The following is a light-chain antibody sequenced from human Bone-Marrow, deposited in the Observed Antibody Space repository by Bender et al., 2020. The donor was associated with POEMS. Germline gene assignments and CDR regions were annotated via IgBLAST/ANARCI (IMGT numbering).Light chain of an antibody. Sequence: QSALTQPASVSGSPGQSITISCTGTSSDVGTYNVVSWYQQHPGKVPKVIIYEGSKRPSGVSNRFSGSKSGNTASLTISGLQAEDEADYCCSSYSTTASLGVFGGGTRLTVL. J-gene: IGLJ3*02. CDR2: EGS. V-gene: IGLV2-14*02. CDR3: SSYSTTASLGV. CDR1: SSDVGTYNV.